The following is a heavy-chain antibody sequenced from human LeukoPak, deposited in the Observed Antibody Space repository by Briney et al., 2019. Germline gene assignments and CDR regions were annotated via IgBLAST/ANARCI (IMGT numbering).Heavy chain of an antibody. CDR3: ARVGAVAGTLTDY. D-gene: IGHD6-19*01. CDR1: GFTFSDYY. CDR2: ISSSSSYT. Sequence: GGSLRLSCAASGFTFSDYYMSWIRQAPGKGLEWVSYISSSSSYTNYADSVKGRFTISRDNAKNSLYLQMNSLRAEDTAVYYCARVGAVAGTLTDYWGQGTLVTVSS. V-gene: IGHV3-11*05. J-gene: IGHJ4*02.